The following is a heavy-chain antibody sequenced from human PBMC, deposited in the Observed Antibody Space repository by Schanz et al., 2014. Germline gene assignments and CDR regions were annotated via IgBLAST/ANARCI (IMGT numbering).Heavy chain of an antibody. D-gene: IGHD3-10*01. Sequence: QVQLVQSGAEVKKPGASVRVSCKASGYSFTDHHLHWVRQAPGQGPEWMGRINPNSGGSNYAQKFQGRVTMTRDTSISTAYMEISRLRSDDTAVYYCARVLPEMGSGSYYNQYFQHWGQGTLVTVSS. V-gene: IGHV1-2*06. J-gene: IGHJ1*01. CDR3: ARVLPEMGSGSYYNQYFQH. CDR1: GYSFTDHH. CDR2: INPNSGGS.